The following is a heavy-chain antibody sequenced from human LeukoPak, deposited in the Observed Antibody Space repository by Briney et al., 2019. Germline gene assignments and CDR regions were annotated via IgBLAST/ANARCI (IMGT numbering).Heavy chain of an antibody. CDR3: ARERSPVSPDAFDI. CDR2: IYYSGST. CDR1: GGSISSGGYY. Sequence: SETLSLTCTASGGSISSGGYYWSWIRQHPGKGLEWIGYIYYSGSTYYNPSLKSRVTISVDTSKNQFSLKLSSVTAADTAVYYCARERSPVSPDAFDIWGQGTMVTVSS. V-gene: IGHV4-31*03. J-gene: IGHJ3*02.